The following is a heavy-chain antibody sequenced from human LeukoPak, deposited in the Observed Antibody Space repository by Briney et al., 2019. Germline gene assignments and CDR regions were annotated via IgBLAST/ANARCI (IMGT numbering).Heavy chain of an antibody. CDR3: ARHLGYSGYDQDY. CDR2: IYYSGST. Sequence: PSETLSLTCTVSGGSISRSSYYWGWIRQPPGKGLEWIGSIYYSGSTYYNPSLKSRVTISVDTSKNQFSLKLSSVTAADTAVYYCARHLGYSGYDQDYWGQGTLVTVSS. D-gene: IGHD5-12*01. J-gene: IGHJ4*02. V-gene: IGHV4-39*01. CDR1: GGSISRSSYY.